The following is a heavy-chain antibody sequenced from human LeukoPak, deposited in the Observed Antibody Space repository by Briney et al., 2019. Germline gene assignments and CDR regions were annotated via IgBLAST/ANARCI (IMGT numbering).Heavy chain of an antibody. D-gene: IGHD3-22*01. J-gene: IGHJ4*02. V-gene: IGHV3-48*01. CDR3: ARDLLHSSGYSYGDY. CDR2: ISSSSSTI. Sequence: GGSLRLSCAASGFTFSSYSMNWVRQAPGKGLEWVSYISSSSSTIYYADSVKGRFTISRDNAKNSLYLQMNSLRAEDTAVYYCARDLLHSSGYSYGDYWGQGTLVTVSS. CDR1: GFTFSSYS.